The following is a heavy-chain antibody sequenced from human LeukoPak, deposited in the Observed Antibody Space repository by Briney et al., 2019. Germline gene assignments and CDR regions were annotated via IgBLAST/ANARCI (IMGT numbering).Heavy chain of an antibody. CDR2: IKNDETNT. CDR3: ARSASPSYSYMDV. CDR1: GFTFSNYY. V-gene: IGHV3-74*01. J-gene: IGHJ6*03. Sequence: PGGSLRLACEAYGFTFSNYYMHWVRQAPGKGLVWVSRIKNDETNTDYADSVKGRFNISRDNDKNTLYLQMNSLRAEDTAVYYCARSASPSYSYMDVWGKGTTVTVSS. D-gene: IGHD4-11*01.